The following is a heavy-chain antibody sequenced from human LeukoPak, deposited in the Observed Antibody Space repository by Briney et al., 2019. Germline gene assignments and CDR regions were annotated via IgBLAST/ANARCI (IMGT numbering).Heavy chain of an antibody. J-gene: IGHJ4*02. Sequence: GASVKVSCKASGYTFTGYYMHWVRQAPGQGLEWMGWINPNSGGTNYAQKFQGRVTMTRDTSISTAYMELSRLRSDDTAVYYCAREFRKSSSGWYRGFGYWGQGTLVTVSS. D-gene: IGHD6-19*01. V-gene: IGHV1-2*02. CDR1: GYTFTGYY. CDR2: INPNSGGT. CDR3: AREFRKSSSGWYRGFGY.